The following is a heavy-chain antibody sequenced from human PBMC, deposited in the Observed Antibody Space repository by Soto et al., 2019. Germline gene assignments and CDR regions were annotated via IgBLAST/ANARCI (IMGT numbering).Heavy chain of an antibody. CDR3: ARDLVREYQLLLVPDLSGMDV. V-gene: IGHV3-33*01. CDR1: GFTFSSYG. CDR2: IWYDGSNK. D-gene: IGHD2-2*01. Sequence: PGGSLRLSCAASGFTFSSYGMHWVRQAPGKGLEWVAVIWYDGSNKYYADSVKGRFTISRDNSKNTLYLQMNSLRAEDTAVYYCARDLVREYQLLLVPDLSGMDVWGQGTTVTVSS. J-gene: IGHJ6*02.